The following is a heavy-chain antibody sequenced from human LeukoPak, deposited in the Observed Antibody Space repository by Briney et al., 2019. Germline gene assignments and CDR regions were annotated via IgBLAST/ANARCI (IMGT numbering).Heavy chain of an antibody. V-gene: IGHV3-23*01. J-gene: IGHJ1*01. Sequence: GGSLRLSCEVSGFTFSNYAMSWVRQAPGKGLEWVSAISGSGARTFYADSVRGRCTISRDNSKNTLYLQMNSLRAEDTAVYYCAKDGSLGAAGTIEYFQHWGQGTLVTVSS. CDR2: ISGSGART. CDR1: GFTFSNYA. CDR3: AKDGSLGAAGTIEYFQH. D-gene: IGHD6-13*01.